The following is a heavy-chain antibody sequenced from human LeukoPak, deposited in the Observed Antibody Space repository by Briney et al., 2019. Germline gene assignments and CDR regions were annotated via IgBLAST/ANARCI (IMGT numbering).Heavy chain of an antibody. CDR3: GRDVPHNWFDT. J-gene: IGHJ5*02. Sequence: GGSLRLSRAASGITFGNNWMHWVRQGPGKGLVWISRINSDGGGAIYADSVKGRFTVSRDNAKNTLYLQMNSLRAEDTAVYYCGRDVPHNWFDTWGQGTLVTVSS. V-gene: IGHV3-74*01. CDR2: INSDGGGA. CDR1: GITFGNNW.